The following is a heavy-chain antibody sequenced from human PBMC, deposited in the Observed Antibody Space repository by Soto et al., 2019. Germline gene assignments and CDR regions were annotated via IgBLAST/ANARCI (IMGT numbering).Heavy chain of an antibody. J-gene: IGHJ4*02. CDR2: ISGSGGST. CDR3: AKGQDYGDYFDY. Sequence: GGSLRLSCAASGFTFSSYAMSWVRQAPGKGLEWVSAISGSGGSTYYADSVKGRFTIPRDNSKNTLYLQMNSLRAEDTAVYYCAKGQDYGDYFDYWGQGTLVTVSS. D-gene: IGHD4-17*01. V-gene: IGHV3-23*01. CDR1: GFTFSSYA.